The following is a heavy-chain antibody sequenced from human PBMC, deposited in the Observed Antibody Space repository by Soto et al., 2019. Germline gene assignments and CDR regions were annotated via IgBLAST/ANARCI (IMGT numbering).Heavy chain of an antibody. CDR1: GGSISSHY. V-gene: IGHV4-59*11. D-gene: IGHD3-10*01. CDR2: IYYSGST. Sequence: QVQLQESGPGLVKPSSTLSLNCTVSGGSISSHYWSWIRQPPGKGLEWIGYIYYSGSTNYNPSLKSRVTLSGDTSKNQFSLKLSSVTAADTAVYYCERGVPSSPRFQHWGQGTLVTVSS. CDR3: ERGVPSSPRFQH. J-gene: IGHJ1*01.